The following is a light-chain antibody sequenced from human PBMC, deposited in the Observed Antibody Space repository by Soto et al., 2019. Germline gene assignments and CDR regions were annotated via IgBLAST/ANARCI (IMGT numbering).Light chain of an antibody. Sequence: DIQMTQSPSTLSASVGDRVTITCRASQSISRWLAWHQQKPGKAPKLLIKEASTLESGVPSRFSGSGSGTEFILTISSLLPDDFATYYCQHSGAFGQGTKVEIK. CDR1: QSISRW. CDR3: QHSGA. V-gene: IGKV1-5*03. CDR2: EAS. J-gene: IGKJ1*01.